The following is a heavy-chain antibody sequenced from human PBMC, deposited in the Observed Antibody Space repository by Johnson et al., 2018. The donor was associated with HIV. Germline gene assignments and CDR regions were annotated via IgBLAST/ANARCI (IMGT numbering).Heavy chain of an antibody. CDR2: ISGSGSST. Sequence: VQLVESGGGLVQPGGSLRLSCAASGFTVSSNYMSWVRQAPGKGLEWVSAISGSGSSTYYADSVKGRFTISRDNSKNTLYLQMNSLRAEDTAVYYCAKGSWALWSPWGQGTMVTVSS. CDR3: AKGSWALWSP. V-gene: IGHV3-23*04. D-gene: IGHD1-26*01. CDR1: GFTVSSNY. J-gene: IGHJ3*01.